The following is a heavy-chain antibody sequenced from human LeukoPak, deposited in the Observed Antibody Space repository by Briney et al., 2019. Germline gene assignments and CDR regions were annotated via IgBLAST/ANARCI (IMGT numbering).Heavy chain of an antibody. CDR2: IYYSGST. CDR3: ARSDYYGSGNFDY. J-gene: IGHJ4*02. Sequence: SETLSLTCTVSGGSISSSSYYWGWIRQPPGKGLEWIGSIYYSGSTYYNPSLKSRVTISVDTSKNQFSLKLSSVTAADMAVYYCARSDYYGSGNFDYWGQGTLVTVSS. D-gene: IGHD3-10*01. V-gene: IGHV4-39*07. CDR1: GGSISSSSYY.